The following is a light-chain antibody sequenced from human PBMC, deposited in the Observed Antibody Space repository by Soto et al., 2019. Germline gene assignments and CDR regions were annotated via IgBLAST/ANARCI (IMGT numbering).Light chain of an antibody. CDR1: SSNIGSNT. CDR2: AND. J-gene: IGLJ2*01. V-gene: IGLV1-44*01. Sequence: QSALTQPPSASGTPGQRVTISCSGSSSNIGSNTVNWYQQLPGTAPKLLIYANDQRPSGVPDRFSGSKSGTSASLAISGLQSEDEAHYYCAAWDDSLNGVLFGGGTKLTVL. CDR3: AAWDDSLNGVL.